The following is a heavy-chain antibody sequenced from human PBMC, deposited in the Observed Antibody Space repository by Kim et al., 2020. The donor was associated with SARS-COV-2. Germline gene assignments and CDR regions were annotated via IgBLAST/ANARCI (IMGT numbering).Heavy chain of an antibody. V-gene: IGHV3-23*01. CDR3: AKALKSLRYFD. CDR2: T. D-gene: IGHD3-9*01. Sequence: TYYADSVKGRFTISRDNSKNTLYLQMNSLRAEDTAVYYCAKALKSLRYFDWGQGTLVTVSS. J-gene: IGHJ4*02.